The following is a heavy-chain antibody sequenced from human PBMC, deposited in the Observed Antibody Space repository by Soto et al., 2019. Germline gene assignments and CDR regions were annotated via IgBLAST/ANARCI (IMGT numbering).Heavy chain of an antibody. V-gene: IGHV5-51*01. Sequence: GESLKISCQGSGYSFSDYWIGWVRHVPGKGLEWVRTIYAGDSDTRYGPSFEGQVTMSVDKSISTAYLHWSSLKASDSAIYYCARQHPLDSSAWYNWGQGTLVTVSS. J-gene: IGHJ4*02. D-gene: IGHD6-19*01. CDR3: ARQHPLDSSAWYN. CDR2: IYAGDSDT. CDR1: GYSFSDYW.